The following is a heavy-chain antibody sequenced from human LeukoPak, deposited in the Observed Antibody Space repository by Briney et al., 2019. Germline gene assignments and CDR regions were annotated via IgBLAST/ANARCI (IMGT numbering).Heavy chain of an antibody. V-gene: IGHV4-59*01. Sequence: PSETLSLTCSVSGDSISSFYWNWIRQPPGKGLEWIGFAYYNGDTKQNPSLKGRATLSVDTSKSQFSLKLTSVTAADTAVYYCAGFKSGPAFEYWGQGTLVTVSS. CDR3: AGFKSGPAFEY. J-gene: IGHJ4*02. CDR1: GDSISSFY. CDR2: AYYNGDT.